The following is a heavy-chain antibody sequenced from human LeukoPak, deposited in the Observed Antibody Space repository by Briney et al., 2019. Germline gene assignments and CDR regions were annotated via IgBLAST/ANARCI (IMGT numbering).Heavy chain of an antibody. J-gene: IGHJ4*02. Sequence: PGGSLRLPCAASGFTFTNFWMNWLRQAPGKGLEWVANIKQDGGAKNYVDSVKGRFTISRDNAKNSLYLQMNNLRVEDTAVYYCARERVTTISFDYWGQGVLVTVSS. CDR3: ARERVTTISFDY. CDR1: GFTFTNFW. D-gene: IGHD4-11*01. V-gene: IGHV3-7*01. CDR2: IKQDGGAK.